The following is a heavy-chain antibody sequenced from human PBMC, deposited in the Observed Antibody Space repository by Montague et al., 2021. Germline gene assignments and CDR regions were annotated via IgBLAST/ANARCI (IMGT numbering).Heavy chain of an antibody. CDR1: RSLINSDYY. Sequence: ETLSLACTVSRSLINSDYYCGWIRQPPGKGLEWMGSVSHGGRTYYNPSLKSRVTISVDTSNNHFSLKLSSVTAADTAMYYCARERDRYYYMDIWGKGTTITVSS. J-gene: IGHJ6*03. CDR3: ARERDRYYYMDI. V-gene: IGHV4-38-2*02. CDR2: VSHGGRT.